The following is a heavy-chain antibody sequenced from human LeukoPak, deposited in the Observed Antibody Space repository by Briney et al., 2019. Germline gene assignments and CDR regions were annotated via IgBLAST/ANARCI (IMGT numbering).Heavy chain of an antibody. V-gene: IGHV3-30*18. D-gene: IGHD3-22*01. CDR1: GFTFSSYG. CDR2: ISYDGSNK. Sequence: PGRSLRLSCAASGFTFSSYGMHWVRQAPGKGLEWVAVISYDGSNKYYADSVKGRFTISRDNSKNTLYLQMNSLRAEDTAVYYCANNSDSSGPFDIWGQGTMATVSS. J-gene: IGHJ3*02. CDR3: ANNSDSSGPFDI.